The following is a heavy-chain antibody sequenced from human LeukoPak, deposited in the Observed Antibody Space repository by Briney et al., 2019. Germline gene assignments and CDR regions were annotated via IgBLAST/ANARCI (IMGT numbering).Heavy chain of an antibody. Sequence: GGSLRLSCAASGFTFSSYGMHWVRQAPGKGLEWVAVIWYDGSNKYYADSVKGRFTISRDNSKNTLYLQMSSLRAEDTAVYYCAREGNTAMVELDYWGQGTLVTVSS. D-gene: IGHD5-18*01. CDR1: GFTFSSYG. CDR2: IWYDGSNK. J-gene: IGHJ4*02. CDR3: AREGNTAMVELDY. V-gene: IGHV3-33*01.